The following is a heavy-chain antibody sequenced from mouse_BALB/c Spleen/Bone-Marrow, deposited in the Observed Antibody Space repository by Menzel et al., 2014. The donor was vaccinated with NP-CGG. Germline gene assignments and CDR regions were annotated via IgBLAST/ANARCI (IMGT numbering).Heavy chain of an antibody. J-gene: IGHJ3*01. CDR1: GYTFSSYW. CDR2: ILPGRGNI. V-gene: IGHV1-9*01. Sequence: VQLQQSGPDLMNPGASVKISSKATGYTFSSYWIEGVKQRPGHGLEWIGGILPGRGNIHYNENFKGKATFTPDASSNTAIMQRSSLTAEDSAVYYCTRQGFACWGQGTLVTVSA. CDR3: TRQGFAC.